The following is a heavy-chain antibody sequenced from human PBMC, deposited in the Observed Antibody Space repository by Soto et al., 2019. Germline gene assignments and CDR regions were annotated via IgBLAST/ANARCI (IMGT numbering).Heavy chain of an antibody. CDR3: ASSFSGSYLPTVQVVYFDY. CDR2: IDNGGSPK. V-gene: IGHV3-21*05. D-gene: IGHD1-26*01. J-gene: IGHJ4*02. CDR1: GFTFSSYS. Sequence: PVGSLRLSCAASGFTFSSYSMNWVRQAPGKGLEWVSYIDNGGSPKYYADSVKGRFTISRDNAKNSLYLQMNSLRAEDTAVYYCASSFSGSYLPTVQVVYFDYWGQGTLVTVSS.